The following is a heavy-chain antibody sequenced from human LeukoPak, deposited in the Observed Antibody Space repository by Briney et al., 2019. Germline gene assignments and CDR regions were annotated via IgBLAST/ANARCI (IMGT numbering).Heavy chain of an antibody. CDR2: INSDGSEG. D-gene: IGHD6-6*01. CDR1: GFTFSGFW. J-gene: IGHJ3*01. V-gene: IGHV3-7*03. Sequence: GGSLKLSCAVSGFTFSGFWMSWSRQAPGKGLEWVASINSDGSEGYYADVVKGRFTISRDNAKNSLYLQINSLRAEDTAVYYCARSSYSSSSSVWGQGTMVTVSS. CDR3: ARSSYSSSSSV.